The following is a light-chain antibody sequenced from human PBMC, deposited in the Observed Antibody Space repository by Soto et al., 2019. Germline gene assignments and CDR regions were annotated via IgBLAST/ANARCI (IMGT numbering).Light chain of an antibody. Sequence: QSALTQPASVSGAPGQSITISCTRTSIDVGSYNLVSVSKQNPGNAPKLMIYEGSKRPPGVSNRFSGSKSGNTASLTISGLQAEDEADYYCCSYAGSSTLVVGTGTKVTVL. J-gene: IGLJ1*01. CDR1: SIDVGSYNL. CDR2: EGS. V-gene: IGLV2-23*01. CDR3: CSYAGSSTLV.